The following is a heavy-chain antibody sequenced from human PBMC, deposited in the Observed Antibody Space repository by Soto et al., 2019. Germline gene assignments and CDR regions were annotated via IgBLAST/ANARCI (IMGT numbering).Heavy chain of an antibody. CDR2: IYFSGST. Sequence: QLQLQESGPGLVKPSETLSLTCSVSGDSMSSTYYYWGWIRQPPGKGLEWIGSIYFSGSTYYNPSLKSRVTISLEKSQKQFPPEVSSVNRPENAVYLWWRNSYCNSTRCYSFDPRGQGNLVNVSS. CDR1: GDSMSSTYYY. D-gene: IGHD2-2*01. CDR3: WRNSYCNSTRCYSFDP. J-gene: IGHJ5*02. V-gene: IGHV4-39*03.